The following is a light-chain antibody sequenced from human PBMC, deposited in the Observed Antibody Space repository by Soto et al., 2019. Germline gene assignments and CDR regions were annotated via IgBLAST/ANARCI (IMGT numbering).Light chain of an antibody. V-gene: IGKV3-20*01. CDR3: QQYGGSMT. CDR2: DIS. CDR1: QSLSSNY. Sequence: EIVMTQSPATLSVSPGERATLSCRASQSLSSNYLAWYQQRPGQAPKLLIYDISSRATGIPDRFSGSGSGTDFTLTITRLDPEDFAVYYCQQYGGSMTFGQGTRLEIE. J-gene: IGKJ5*01.